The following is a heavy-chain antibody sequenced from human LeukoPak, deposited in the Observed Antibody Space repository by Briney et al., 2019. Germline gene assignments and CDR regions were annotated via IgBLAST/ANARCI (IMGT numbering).Heavy chain of an antibody. Sequence: SQTLSLTCTVSGGSISSGDYYWSWIRQPPGKGLEWIGYIYYSGSTYYNPPLKSRVTISIDTSKNQFSLKLSSVTAADTAVYYCARDRGGNSFWYFDLWGRGTLVTVSS. CDR2: IYYSGST. CDR3: ARDRGGNSFWYFDL. J-gene: IGHJ2*01. D-gene: IGHD4-23*01. CDR1: GGSISSGDYY. V-gene: IGHV4-30-4*01.